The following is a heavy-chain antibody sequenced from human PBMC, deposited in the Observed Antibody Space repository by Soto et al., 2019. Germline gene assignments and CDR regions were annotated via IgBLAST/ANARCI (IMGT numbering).Heavy chain of an antibody. J-gene: IGHJ4*02. CDR1: GGSVSSGSYY. D-gene: IGHD1-26*01. CDR2: IYYSGST. Sequence: QVQLQESGPGLVKPSETLSLTCTVSGGSVSSGSYYWSWIRQPPGKGLEWIGYIYYSGSTNYNPSLKSRVTISVDTSKNQFSLKLSSVTAADTAVYYCARPWSGSYGYFDYWGQGTLVTVSS. V-gene: IGHV4-61*01. CDR3: ARPWSGSYGYFDY.